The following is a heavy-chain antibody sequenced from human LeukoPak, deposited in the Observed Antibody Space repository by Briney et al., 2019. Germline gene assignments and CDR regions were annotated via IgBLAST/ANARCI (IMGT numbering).Heavy chain of an antibody. CDR3: AKLRDSSSSADYNWFDP. J-gene: IGHJ5*02. CDR1: GFTFSSYG. V-gene: IGHV3-23*01. CDR2: ISGSGGST. Sequence: GGSLRLSCAASGFTFSSYGMSWVRQAPGKGLEWVSAISGSGGSTYYADSVKGRFTISRDNSKNTLYLQMNSLRAEDTAVYYCAKLRDSSSSADYNWFDPWGQGTLVTVSS. D-gene: IGHD6-6*01.